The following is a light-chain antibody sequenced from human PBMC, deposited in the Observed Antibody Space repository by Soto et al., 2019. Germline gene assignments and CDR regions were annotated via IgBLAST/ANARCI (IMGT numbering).Light chain of an antibody. CDR1: QSISTW. CDR3: QQYNTYPLT. Sequence: ASVGGRVSSSGRSSQSISTWLAWYQQKPGKAPNLLIYKASSLESGVPSRFSGGGSGTEFTLTISSLQPDDFATYYCQQYNTYPLTFGGGTKVDNK. V-gene: IGKV1-5*03. J-gene: IGKJ4*01. CDR2: KAS.